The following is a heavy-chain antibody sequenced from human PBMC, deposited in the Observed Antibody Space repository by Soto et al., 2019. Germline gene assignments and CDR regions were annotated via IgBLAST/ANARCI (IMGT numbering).Heavy chain of an antibody. D-gene: IGHD4-17*01. J-gene: IGHJ3*01. Sequence: QLLESGGGLVQPGGSLRLSCAASGFTFSDYAMTWVRQAPGKGLEWVSGIIASGTYSKYADSVNGRFTISRDNAKNTPCLQMNGLRVEDTAVYFCANDPNGDYIGAFDFWGQGTIVAVSS. CDR2: IIASGTYS. V-gene: IGHV3-23*01. CDR3: ANDPNGDYIGAFDF. CDR1: GFTFSDYA.